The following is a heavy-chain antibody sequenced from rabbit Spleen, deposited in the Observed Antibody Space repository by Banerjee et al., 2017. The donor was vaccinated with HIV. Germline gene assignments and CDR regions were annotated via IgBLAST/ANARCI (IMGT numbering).Heavy chain of an antibody. CDR2: IYAGSFDST. CDR3: ARGSATMTMVITGYYFNL. J-gene: IGHJ4*01. CDR1: GFSFSSSYY. V-gene: IGHV1S45*01. Sequence: QQQLEESGGGLVKPGGTLTLTCTVSGFSFSSSYYMCWVRQAPGKGLEWIACIYAGSFDSTYYASWAKGRFTISRTSSTTVTLQVTSLTAADTATYFCARGSATMTMVITGYYFNLWGPGTLVTVS. D-gene: IGHD2-1*01.